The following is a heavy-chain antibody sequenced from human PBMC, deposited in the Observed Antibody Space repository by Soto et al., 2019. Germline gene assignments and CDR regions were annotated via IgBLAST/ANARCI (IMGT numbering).Heavy chain of an antibody. CDR1: GFTFSSYA. CDR2: ISGSGGST. J-gene: IGHJ4*02. V-gene: IGHV3-23*01. Sequence: GGSLRLSCAASGFTFSSYAMSWVRQAPGKGLEWVSAISGSGGSTYYADSVKGRFTISRDNSKNTLYLQMNSLRAEDTAVYYFAKDPSVVVTAFREDYWAQGTLVTVSS. CDR3: AKDPSVVVTAFREDY. D-gene: IGHD2-21*02.